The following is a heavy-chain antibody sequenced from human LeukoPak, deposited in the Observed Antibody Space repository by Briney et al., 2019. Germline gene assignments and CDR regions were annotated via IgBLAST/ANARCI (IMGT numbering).Heavy chain of an antibody. CDR3: ARPGLRYFDWLA. Sequence: ASAKVSCKASGYTFTGYYLHWVRQAPGQGLEWMGWINPNSGGANYAQKFQGRVTMTRDTSISTAYMELSRLRSDDTAVYYCARPGLRYFDWLAWGQGTLVTVSS. CDR1: GYTFTGYY. D-gene: IGHD3-9*01. V-gene: IGHV1-2*02. J-gene: IGHJ4*02. CDR2: INPNSGGA.